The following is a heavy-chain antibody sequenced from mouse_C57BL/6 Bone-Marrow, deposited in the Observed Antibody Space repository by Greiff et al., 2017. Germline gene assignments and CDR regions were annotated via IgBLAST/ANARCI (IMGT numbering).Heavy chain of an antibody. Sequence: DVMLVESGGGLVKPGGSLKLSCAASGFTFSSYAMSWVRQTPEKRLEWVATISDGGSYTYYPDNVKGRFTISRDNAKNNLYLQMSHLKSEDTAMYYCAREGGRAMDYWGQGTSVTVSS. CDR3: AREGGRAMDY. V-gene: IGHV5-4*01. D-gene: IGHD3-3*01. J-gene: IGHJ4*01. CDR2: ISDGGSYT. CDR1: GFTFSSYA.